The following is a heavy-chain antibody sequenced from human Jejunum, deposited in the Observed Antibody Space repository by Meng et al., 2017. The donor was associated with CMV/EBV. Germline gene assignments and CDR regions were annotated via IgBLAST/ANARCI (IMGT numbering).Heavy chain of an antibody. CDR3: ARNEDGYFDY. V-gene: IGHV4-61*02. Sequence: QVQLQESGPGLVKPSQTLALTCIVSGGSISSGNYYWTWIRQPAGKGLEWIGRFYTRGSTHYNASLKCRVTISVDTSKNQFSLQLNSVTGADTAVYYCARNEDGYFDYWGQGILVTVSS. J-gene: IGHJ4*02. D-gene: IGHD1-1*01. CDR1: GGSISSGNYY. CDR2: FYTRGST.